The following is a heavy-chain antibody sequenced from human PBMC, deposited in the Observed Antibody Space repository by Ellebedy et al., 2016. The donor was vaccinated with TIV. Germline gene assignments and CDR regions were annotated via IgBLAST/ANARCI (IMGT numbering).Heavy chain of an antibody. V-gene: IGHV3-9*01. CDR1: GFTFDDYA. CDR3: ARAYYDSSGYYN. J-gene: IGHJ4*02. CDR2: ISWNSGSI. Sequence: GGSLRLXXAASGFTFDDYAMHWVRQAPGKGLEWVSGISWNSGSIGYADSVKGRFTISRDNAKNSLYLQMNSLRAEDTAVYYCARAYYDSSGYYNWGQGTLVTVSS. D-gene: IGHD3-22*01.